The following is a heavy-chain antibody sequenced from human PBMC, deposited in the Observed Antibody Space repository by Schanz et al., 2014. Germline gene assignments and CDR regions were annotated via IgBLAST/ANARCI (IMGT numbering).Heavy chain of an antibody. J-gene: IGHJ4*02. CDR3: VRLDVHDY. CDR2: ISGSNGNT. Sequence: QVQLVQSGAEVKKPGASVKVSCKASGYTFSSYGITWVRQAPGQGLEWLGWISGSNGNTNYTQKFQGRVTMTIDPYTSTAYMELRSLRSEDTAVYYCVRLDVHDYWGQGTLVTVSA. CDR1: GYTFSSYG. D-gene: IGHD3-16*01. V-gene: IGHV1-18*01.